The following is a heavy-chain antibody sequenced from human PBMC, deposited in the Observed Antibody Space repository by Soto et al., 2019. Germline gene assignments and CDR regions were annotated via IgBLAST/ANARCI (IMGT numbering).Heavy chain of an antibody. Sequence: PGGSLRLSCAASGFTFRNYNMNWVRQVPGKGLEWVAHISIGGRSINYADSVKGRFTISRDNAKNSLYLQMNSLRAEDTAVYYCARHLYDATDPRPRFFQQWGQGTLVTVSS. V-gene: IGHV3-11*01. CDR2: ISIGGRSI. J-gene: IGHJ1*01. D-gene: IGHD2-8*01. CDR1: GFTFRNYN. CDR3: ARHLYDATDPRPRFFQQ.